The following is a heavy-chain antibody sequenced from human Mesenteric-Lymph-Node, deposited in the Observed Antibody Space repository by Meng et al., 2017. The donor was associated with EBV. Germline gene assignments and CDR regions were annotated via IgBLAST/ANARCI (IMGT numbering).Heavy chain of an antibody. Sequence: QVQLVESGGGLVKAGGSLRLSCAAAGFTFSDYYMSWIRQAPGKGLEWVTYMSSSGNIIYYGDSVKGRFTISRDNAKRSLYLQMNSLRVEDTAVYYCVRVVSGFGAYWGQGTLVTVSS. CDR2: MSSSGNII. CDR1: GFTFSDYY. J-gene: IGHJ4*02. V-gene: IGHV3-11*01. CDR3: VRVVSGFGAY. D-gene: IGHD3-10*01.